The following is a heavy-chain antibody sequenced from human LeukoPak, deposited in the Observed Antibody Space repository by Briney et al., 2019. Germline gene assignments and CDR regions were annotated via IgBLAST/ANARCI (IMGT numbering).Heavy chain of an antibody. CDR1: GGSISSYY. V-gene: IGHV4-59*01. CDR3: ARGLYYYDSSGYYPNYYYYYYMDV. D-gene: IGHD3-22*01. Sequence: SETLSLTCAVSGGSISSYYWSWIRQPPGKGLEWIGYIYYSGSTNYNPSLKSRVTISVDTSKNQFSLKLSSVTAADTAVYYCARGLYYYDSSGYYPNYYYYYYMDVWGKGTTVTVSS. CDR2: IYYSGST. J-gene: IGHJ6*03.